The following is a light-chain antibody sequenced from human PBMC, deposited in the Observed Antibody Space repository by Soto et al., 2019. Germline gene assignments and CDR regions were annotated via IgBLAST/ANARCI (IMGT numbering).Light chain of an antibody. CDR3: SSYTNSVYV. CDR1: SSDVGDYDY. V-gene: IGLV2-14*03. CDR2: DVS. J-gene: IGLJ1*01. Sequence: SALTQPASVSGSPGQSIPISCTGTSSDVGDYDYVSWYQQHPGKAPKLMIYDVSNRPSGVSDRFSGSKSGNTASLTISGLQAEDEADYYCSSYTNSVYVFGTGTKVTVL.